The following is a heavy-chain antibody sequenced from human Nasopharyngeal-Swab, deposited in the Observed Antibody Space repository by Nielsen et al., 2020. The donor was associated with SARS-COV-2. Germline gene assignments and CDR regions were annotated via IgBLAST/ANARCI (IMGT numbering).Heavy chain of an antibody. D-gene: IGHD2-15*01. Sequence: ASVKVSCKASGYTFTSYDINWVRQAPGQGLEWMGRINPNSGGTNYAQKFQGRVTMTRDTSISTAYMELSRLRSDDTAVYYCAGGGYCSGGSCYSFDAFDIWGQGTMVTVSS. CDR1: GYTFTSYD. CDR3: AGGGYCSGGSCYSFDAFDI. CDR2: INPNSGGT. J-gene: IGHJ3*02. V-gene: IGHV1-2*06.